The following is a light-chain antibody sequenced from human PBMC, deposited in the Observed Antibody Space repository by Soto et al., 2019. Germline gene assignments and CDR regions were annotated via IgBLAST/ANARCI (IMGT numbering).Light chain of an antibody. J-gene: IGLJ2*01. CDR1: SSDVGAYNL. CDR2: EVT. Sequence: QSALTQPASVSASPGQSITISCTGTSSDVGAYNLVSWYQQHPGKAPRLMIFEVTTRPSGISNRFSGSKSGNTASLTISGLQAEDEADYYCLSYAGGSTLIFGGGTKVTVL. CDR3: LSYAGGSTLI. V-gene: IGLV2-23*02.